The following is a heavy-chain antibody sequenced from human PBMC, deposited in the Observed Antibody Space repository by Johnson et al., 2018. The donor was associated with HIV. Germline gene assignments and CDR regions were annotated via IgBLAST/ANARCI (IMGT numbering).Heavy chain of an antibody. CDR3: ARGSYYDI. CDR2: IDTAGST. Sequence: VQLVESGGGLVRPGGSLRLSCTASGFTVSSNYMSWVRQAPGKGLEWVSVIDTAGSTYDADSVKGRFTISRDNSKNTLYLQMNSLRAEDTAVYYCARGSYYDIWGQGTMVTVSS. J-gene: IGHJ3*02. CDR1: GFTVSSNY. V-gene: IGHV3-66*01. D-gene: IGHD3-10*01.